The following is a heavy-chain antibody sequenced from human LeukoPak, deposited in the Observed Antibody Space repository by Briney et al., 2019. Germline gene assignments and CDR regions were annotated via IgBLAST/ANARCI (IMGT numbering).Heavy chain of an antibody. CDR3: ARVRREADVNAYVWRSYRTLDY. CDR1: RGSFSGYY. D-gene: IGHD3-16*02. Sequence: SETLSLTCAVYRGSFSGYYWSWIRQPPGKGLEWIGEINHSGSTNYNPSLKSRVTISVDTSKNQFSLKLRSVTAEDTAVYYCARVRREADVNAYVWRSYRTLDYWGQGTLVTVSS. CDR2: INHSGST. V-gene: IGHV4-34*01. J-gene: IGHJ4*02.